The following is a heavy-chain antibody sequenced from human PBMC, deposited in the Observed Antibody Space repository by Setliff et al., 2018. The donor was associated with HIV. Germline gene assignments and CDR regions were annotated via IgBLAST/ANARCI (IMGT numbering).Heavy chain of an antibody. CDR2: ISDSSRT. CDR3: ANMQWATNAWYSFDY. Sequence: GGSLRLSCTTSGFTFSTYAMSWVRQAPGKGLEWVSAISDSSRTYYADSVKGRFTIFRDNAKNSLYLQMNSLRAEDTAVYYCANMQWATNAWYSFDYWGQGALVTVSS. D-gene: IGHD6-19*01. V-gene: IGHV3-23*01. J-gene: IGHJ4*02. CDR1: GFTFSTYA.